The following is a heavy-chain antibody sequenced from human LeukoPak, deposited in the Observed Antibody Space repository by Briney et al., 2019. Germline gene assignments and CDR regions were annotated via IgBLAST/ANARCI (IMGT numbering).Heavy chain of an antibody. CDR2: VHSSVGT. J-gene: IGHJ4*02. CDR1: GGSMNTYY. Sequence: SETLSLACTVSGGSMNTYYWTWIRQTAGGGLEWIGQVHSSVGTTYNPSLRSRVSLSLDTSKNHFSLRLASVTAADTAVYFCARERDHGYSYGHVLDFWGQGIPVTVSS. V-gene: IGHV4-4*07. D-gene: IGHD5-18*01. CDR3: ARERDHGYSYGHVLDF.